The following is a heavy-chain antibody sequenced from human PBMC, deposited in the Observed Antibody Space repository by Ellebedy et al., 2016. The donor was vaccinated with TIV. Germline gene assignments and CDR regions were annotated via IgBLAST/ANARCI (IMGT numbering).Heavy chain of an antibody. CDR2: INPNSGGT. CDR1: GYTFTGYD. D-gene: IGHD6-19*01. J-gene: IGHJ6*02. V-gene: IGHV1-2*04. CDR3: ARDGVSAVAGPKFYYYYGMDV. Sequence: ASVKVSXKASGYTFTGYDMHWVRQAPGQGLEWMGWINPNSGGTNYAQKFQGWVTMTRDTSISTAYMELSRLRSDDTAVYYCARDGVSAVAGPKFYYYYGMDVWGQGTTVTVSS.